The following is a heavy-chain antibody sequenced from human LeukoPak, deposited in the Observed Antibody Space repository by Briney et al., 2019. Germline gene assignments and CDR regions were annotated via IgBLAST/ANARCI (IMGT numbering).Heavy chain of an antibody. V-gene: IGHV3-11*01. CDR3: TRGGLSYDFWSAYYGY. Sequence: GGSLRLSCAASGFTSSDYYMSWIRQAPGKGLEWLSYISTSGSTIYYADSVKGRLTISRDNAKNSLYLQMNSLRAEDTAVYYCTRGGLSYDFWSAYYGYWGQGTLVTVSS. J-gene: IGHJ4*02. D-gene: IGHD3-3*01. CDR2: ISTSGSTI. CDR1: GFTSSDYY.